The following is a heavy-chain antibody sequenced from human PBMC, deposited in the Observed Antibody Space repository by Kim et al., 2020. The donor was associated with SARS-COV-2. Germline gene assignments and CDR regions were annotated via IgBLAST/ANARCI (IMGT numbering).Heavy chain of an antibody. Sequence: SETLSLTCAVYGGSFSGYYWSWIRQPPGKGLEWIGEINHSGSTNYNPSLKSRVTISVDTSKNQFSLKLSSVTAADTAVYYCARPRRGPFDYWGQGTLVTVSS. D-gene: IGHD3-16*01. CDR3: ARPRRGPFDY. CDR1: GGSFSGYY. CDR2: INHSGST. V-gene: IGHV4-34*01. J-gene: IGHJ4*02.